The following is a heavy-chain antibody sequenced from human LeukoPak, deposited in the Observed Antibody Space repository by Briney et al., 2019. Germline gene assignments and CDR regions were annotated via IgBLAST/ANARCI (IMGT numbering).Heavy chain of an antibody. CDR2: ISYSGST. J-gene: IGHJ4*02. Sequence: SEALSLTCTVSGGSLSRYYRSWIRQPPGGGLEWVGYISYSGSTNYNPSLKSRVTIPVDTSKNQFSLKLSSVTAADTAVYYCASEKVVPAAILDYWGQGTLVTVSS. D-gene: IGHD2-2*01. CDR3: ASEKVVPAAILDY. CDR1: GGSLSRYY. V-gene: IGHV4-59*01.